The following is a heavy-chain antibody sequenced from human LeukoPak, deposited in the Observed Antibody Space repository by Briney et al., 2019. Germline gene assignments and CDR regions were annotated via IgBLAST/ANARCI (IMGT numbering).Heavy chain of an antibody. D-gene: IGHD6-13*01. V-gene: IGHV1-2*02. J-gene: IGHJ6*03. CDR1: GYTFTGYY. CDR2: INPNSGGT. Sequence: ASVKVSCKASGYTFTGYYMHWVRQAPGQGLEWMGWINPNSGGTNYAQKFLGRVTMTRDTSISTAYMELSRLRSDDTAVYYCARDRGSGSSWYVYYYYYMDVWGKGTTVTVSS. CDR3: ARDRGSGSSWYVYYYYYMDV.